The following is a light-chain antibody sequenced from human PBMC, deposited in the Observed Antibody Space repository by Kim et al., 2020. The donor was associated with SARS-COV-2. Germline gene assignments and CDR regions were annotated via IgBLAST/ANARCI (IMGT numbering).Light chain of an antibody. J-gene: IGKJ2*01. CDR2: DTS. CDR3: LQYGRAMYT. V-gene: IGKV3-20*01. CDR1: QVVSNYY. Sequence: EIVLTQSPATLSLSPGERATLSCRASQVVSNYYSAWYQQTPAQAPRLLIYDTSSRDTGIPDMFSGSGSGTDFTLTISRLVPEVCAVYSCLQYGRAMYTFGPGTRLEI.